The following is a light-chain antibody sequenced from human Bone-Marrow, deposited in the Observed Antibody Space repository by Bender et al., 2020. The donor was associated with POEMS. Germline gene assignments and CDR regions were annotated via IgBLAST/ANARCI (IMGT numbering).Light chain of an antibody. Sequence: QSALTQPASVSGTPGQSITISCTGTGSDIGSYSLVSWYQHHPGKAPKLIIYEGSKRPSGVSNRFSGSNSGNTATLTISRVEAGDEADYYCQVWDSSSDHVVFGGGTKLTVL. J-gene: IGLJ2*01. CDR3: QVWDSSSDHVV. CDR1: GSDIGSYSL. CDR2: EGS. V-gene: IGLV2-14*02.